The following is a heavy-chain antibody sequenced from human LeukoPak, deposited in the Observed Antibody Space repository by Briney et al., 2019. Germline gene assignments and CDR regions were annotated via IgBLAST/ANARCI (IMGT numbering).Heavy chain of an antibody. D-gene: IGHD6-13*01. CDR1: GFTFSSYD. J-gene: IGHJ4*02. V-gene: IGHV3-21*01. CDR3: ASPYNSRWYELCY. CDR2: ISSSSSYI. Sequence: PGGSLRLSCAASGFTFSSYDMNWVRQAPGKGLEWVSSISSSSSYIYYADSVKGRFTIARDNAKKSLYLQMNSLRAEDTAVYYCASPYNSRWYELCYWGQGTLVTVSS.